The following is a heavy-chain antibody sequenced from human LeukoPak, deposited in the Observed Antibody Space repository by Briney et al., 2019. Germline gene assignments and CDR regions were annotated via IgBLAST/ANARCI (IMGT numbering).Heavy chain of an antibody. D-gene: IGHD4-17*01. CDR1: GFTFSNAW. CDR2: IKGKSVGGTI. CDR3: TGETYGDYDFDY. Sequence: GGSLRLSCAASGFTFSNAWMSWVRQAPGKGLEWVGRIKGKSVGGTIDYAAPVKGRFTISRDDSKNTLYLQMNSLKTEDTAVYYCTGETYGDYDFDYWGQGTLVTVSS. V-gene: IGHV3-15*01. J-gene: IGHJ4*02.